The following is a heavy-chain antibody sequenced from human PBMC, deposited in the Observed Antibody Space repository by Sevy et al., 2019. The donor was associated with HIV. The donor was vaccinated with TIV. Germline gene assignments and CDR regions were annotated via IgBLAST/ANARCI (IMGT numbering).Heavy chain of an antibody. V-gene: IGHV1-69*13. CDR3: ARTDYYDSSGYFYFDY. CDR1: GGTFSTSP. D-gene: IGHD3-22*01. J-gene: IGHJ4*02. Sequence: ASVKVSCKASGGTFSTSPINWVRQAPGQGLEWMGGINPLFGTTKYAQKFQGRVRIIADEFTSTAFLEMNNLRSEDTAVYYCARTDYYDSSGYFYFDYWGQGTLVTVSS. CDR2: INPLFGTT.